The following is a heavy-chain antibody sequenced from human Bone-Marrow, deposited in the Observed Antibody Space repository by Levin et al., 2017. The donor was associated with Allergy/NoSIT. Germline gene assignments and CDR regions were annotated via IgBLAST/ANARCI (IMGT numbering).Heavy chain of an antibody. D-gene: IGHD4-17*01. Sequence: SCAASGFNFSTYNMNWVRQAPGKGLEWVSSITRSSDYMYYADSVQGRFTISRDNAKNSLFLQMNSLRVDDTAVYYCAKDRTYGILWNYGMDVWGQGTTVTVSS. CDR3: AKDRTYGILWNYGMDV. CDR1: GFNFSTYN. J-gene: IGHJ6*02. V-gene: IGHV3-21*01. CDR2: ITRSSDYM.